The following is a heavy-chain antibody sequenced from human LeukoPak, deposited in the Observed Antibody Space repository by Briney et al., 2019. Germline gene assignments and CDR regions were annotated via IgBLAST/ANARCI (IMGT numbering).Heavy chain of an antibody. V-gene: IGHV4-59*01. J-gene: IGHJ4*02. CDR2: IYYSGST. CDR3: AATYYDILTGYSPYYFDY. Sequence: SETLSLTCTVSGGSISSYYWSWIRQPPGKGLEWIGYIYYSGSTNYNPSLKSRVTISVDTSKNQFSLKLSSVTAADTAVYHCAATYYDILTGYSPYYFDYWGQGTLVTVSS. CDR1: GGSISSYY. D-gene: IGHD3-9*01.